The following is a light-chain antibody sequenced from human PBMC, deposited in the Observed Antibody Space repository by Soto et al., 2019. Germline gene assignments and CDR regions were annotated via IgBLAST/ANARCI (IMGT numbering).Light chain of an antibody. Sequence: EIVMTQSPATLSVYPVERATLSCRASQSVGSNLAWYQQKPGQAPRLLIYGASTRATGIPARFSGSGSGTEFTLTISSLQSEDFAIYFCQQYNNWPPDRTFGQGTKVEIK. CDR2: GAS. J-gene: IGKJ1*01. CDR3: QQYNNWPPDRT. CDR1: QSVGSN. V-gene: IGKV3-15*01.